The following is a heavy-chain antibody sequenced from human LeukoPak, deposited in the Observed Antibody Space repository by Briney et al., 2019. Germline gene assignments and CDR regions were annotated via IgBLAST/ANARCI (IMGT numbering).Heavy chain of an antibody. CDR2: IDHIGRT. CDR1: GGSFQSFY. V-gene: IGHV4-34*01. D-gene: IGHD2-2*01. Sequence: PSETLSLTCAVYGGSFQSFYWTWVRQFPGRGLEWIGEIDHIGRTKDNPSLKSRLNISIDRSKNQFSLRLASVTAADTAAYFCARPVDCSSTICTGPMDVWGRGTTVTVSS. CDR3: ARPVDCSSTICTGPMDV. J-gene: IGHJ6*03.